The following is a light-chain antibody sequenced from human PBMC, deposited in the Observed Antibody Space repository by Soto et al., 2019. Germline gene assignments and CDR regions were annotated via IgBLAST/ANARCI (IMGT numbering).Light chain of an antibody. Sequence: DIQMTQSPSTLSASVGDRVTITCRASQSISRWVAWYQQKPGKAPRLLIYLASGLERGVPSRFSGDGSGTDFTLTITNLQSDDFATYYCQQYHTYWTFGQGTKVEIK. CDR1: QSISRW. J-gene: IGKJ1*01. CDR2: LAS. V-gene: IGKV1-5*03. CDR3: QQYHTYWT.